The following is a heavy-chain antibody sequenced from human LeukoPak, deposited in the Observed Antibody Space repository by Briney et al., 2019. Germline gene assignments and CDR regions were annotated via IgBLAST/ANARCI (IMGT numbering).Heavy chain of an antibody. D-gene: IGHD6-19*01. CDR1: GGTFSSYA. Sequence: GASVKVSCKASGGTFSSYAISWVRQAPGQGLEWMGGIIPIFGTANYAQKFQGRVTITADKSTSTAYMELSSLRSEDTAVYYCARGPSSGWYFDYWGQGTLVTVSS. J-gene: IGHJ4*02. V-gene: IGHV1-69*06. CDR3: ARGPSSGWYFDY. CDR2: IIPIFGTA.